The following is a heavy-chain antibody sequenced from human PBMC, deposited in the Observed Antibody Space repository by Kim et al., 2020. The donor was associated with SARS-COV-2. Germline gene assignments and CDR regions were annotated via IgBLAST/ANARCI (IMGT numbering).Heavy chain of an antibody. D-gene: IGHD1-26*01. V-gene: IGHV3-30*04. CDR2: ISYDGSNK. Sequence: GGSLRLSCAASGFTFSNYAMHWVRQAPGKGLEWVAVISYDGSNKYFADSVKGRFTISRDNSKNTLYLQMNSLRAEDTALYYCTRGSKRKDHPYFDYWGQGTLVTVSS. CDR3: TRGSKRKDHPYFDY. J-gene: IGHJ4*02. CDR1: GFTFSNYA.